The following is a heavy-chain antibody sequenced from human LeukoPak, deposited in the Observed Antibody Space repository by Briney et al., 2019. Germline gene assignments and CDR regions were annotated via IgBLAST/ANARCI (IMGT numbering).Heavy chain of an antibody. J-gene: IGHJ6*02. CDR2: IIPIFGTA. Sequence: ASVKVSCKASGGTFSSYAISWVRQAPGQGLEWMGGIIPIFGTANYAQKFQGRVTITADESTSTAYMELSSLRSEDTAVYYCALTGYRYYYGMDVWGQGTTVTVSS. V-gene: IGHV1-69*13. D-gene: IGHD3-9*01. CDR1: GGTFSSYA. CDR3: ALTGYRYYYGMDV.